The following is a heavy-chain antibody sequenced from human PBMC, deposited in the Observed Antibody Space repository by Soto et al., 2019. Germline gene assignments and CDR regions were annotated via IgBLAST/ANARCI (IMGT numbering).Heavy chain of an antibody. J-gene: IGHJ5*02. V-gene: IGHV3-23*01. CDR1: GFTFSSYA. CDR3: AKDSHMVRGVINWFDP. Sequence: EVQLLESWGGLVQPGGSLRLSCAASGFTFSSYAMSGVLQAPGKGLECVSAISGSGGSTYYADSVKGRFTISRDNSKNTLYLQMNSLRAEDTAVYYCAKDSHMVRGVINWFDPWGQGTLVTVSS. D-gene: IGHD3-10*01. CDR2: ISGSGGST.